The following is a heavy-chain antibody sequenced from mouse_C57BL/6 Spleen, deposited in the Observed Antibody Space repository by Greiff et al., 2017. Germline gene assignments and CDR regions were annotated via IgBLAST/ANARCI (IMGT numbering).Heavy chain of an antibody. CDR3: ARDGNYPFLMDY. J-gene: IGHJ4*01. CDR2: ISDGGSYT. Sequence: EVKLEESGGGLVKPGGSLKLSCAASGFTFSSYAMSWVRQTPEKRLEWVATISDGGSYTYYPDNVKGRFTISRDNAKNNLYLQMSHLKSEDTAMYYCARDGNYPFLMDYWGQGTSVTVSS. D-gene: IGHD2-1*01. CDR1: GFTFSSYA. V-gene: IGHV5-4*01.